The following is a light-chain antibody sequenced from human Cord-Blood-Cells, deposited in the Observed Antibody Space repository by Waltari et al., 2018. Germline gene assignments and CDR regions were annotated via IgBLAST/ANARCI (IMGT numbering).Light chain of an antibody. Sequence: EIVLTQSPATLSLSPGERATLSCRASQSVSSYLAWYQQKPGQSPRLLIYDASNRATGIPARFSGSGSETDFTLTISSLEPEDFAVYDCQQRSNWPPMYTFGQGTKLEIK. CDR1: QSVSSY. CDR3: QQRSNWPPMYT. J-gene: IGKJ2*01. CDR2: DAS. V-gene: IGKV3-11*01.